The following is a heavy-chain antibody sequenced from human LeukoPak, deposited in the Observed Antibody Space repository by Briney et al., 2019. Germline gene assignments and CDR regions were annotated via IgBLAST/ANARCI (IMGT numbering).Heavy chain of an antibody. D-gene: IGHD3-3*01. V-gene: IGHV4-59*01. CDR2: IYYSGST. Sequence: SETLSLTCTVSGGSISSYYWSWIRQPPGKGLEWIGYIYYSGSTNYNPSLKSRVTISVDTSKNQFSLKLSSVTAADTAVYYCSRIKPESGLTDAFDIWGQGTMVTVSS. J-gene: IGHJ3*02. CDR3: SRIKPESGLTDAFDI. CDR1: GGSISSYY.